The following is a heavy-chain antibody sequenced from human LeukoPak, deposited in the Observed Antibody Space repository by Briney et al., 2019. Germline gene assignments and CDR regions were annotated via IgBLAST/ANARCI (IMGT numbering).Heavy chain of an antibody. V-gene: IGHV3-48*03. J-gene: IGHJ4*02. D-gene: IGHD6-6*01. CDR3: ARMRPELDY. CDR1: GFTFSSYE. Sequence: GGSLRLSCVASGFTFSSYEMNWVRQPPGKGLEWVSYISSSGTTIYYADSAKGRFTISRDNAKNSLFLQMSSLTAEDTAVYYCARMRPELDYWGQGTLVTVSS. CDR2: ISSSGTTI.